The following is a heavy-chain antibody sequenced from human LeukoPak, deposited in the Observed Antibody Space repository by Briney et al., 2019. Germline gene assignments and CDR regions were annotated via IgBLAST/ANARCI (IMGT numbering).Heavy chain of an antibody. J-gene: IGHJ6*01. D-gene: IGHD6-13*01. Sequence: GASVKVSCKASGYTFTSYIFSWVRQAPGQGLEWMGGINAYYGNTDYAHRAQGRVTMTTDTSTSTAYMELRSLRWDDPAVYYCARDRHIAAAVYDYFMDVWGKGPPGTVSS. V-gene: IGHV1-18*01. CDR1: GYTFTSYI. CDR2: INAYYGNT. CDR3: ARDRHIAAAVYDYFMDV.